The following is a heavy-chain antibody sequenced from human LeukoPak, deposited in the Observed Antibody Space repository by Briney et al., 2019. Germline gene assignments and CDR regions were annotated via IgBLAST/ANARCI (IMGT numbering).Heavy chain of an antibody. V-gene: IGHV3-30*18. CDR2: ISYDGSNK. CDR3: AKKNIDYGDYEGAFDI. J-gene: IGHJ3*02. Sequence: GGSLRLSCAASGFTFSSYGMHWVRQAPGKGLEWVAVISYDGSNKYYADSVKGRFTISRDNSKNTLYLQMNSLRAEDTAVYYCAKKNIDYGDYEGAFDIWDQGTMVTVSS. D-gene: IGHD4-17*01. CDR1: GFTFSSYG.